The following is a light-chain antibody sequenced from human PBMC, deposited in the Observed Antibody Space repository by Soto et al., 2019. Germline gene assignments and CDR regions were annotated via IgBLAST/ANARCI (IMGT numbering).Light chain of an antibody. J-gene: IGKJ1*01. V-gene: IGKV3-20*01. CDR1: QSVSNTY. Sequence: EVVLTQSPGTLSLSPGERATLSCRASQSVSNTYVAWYQHIPGHTPRLLIYGASNRATGIPDRFSGSGSGTDFTLTISRLEPEDFAVYYCQQHDSSPWMFGQGTKVEIK. CDR3: QQHDSSPWM. CDR2: GAS.